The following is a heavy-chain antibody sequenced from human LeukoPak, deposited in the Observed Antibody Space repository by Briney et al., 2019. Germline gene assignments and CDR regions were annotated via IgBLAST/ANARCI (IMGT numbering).Heavy chain of an antibody. J-gene: IGHJ4*02. CDR2: IKQDGSQK. Sequence: PGGSLRLSCAASGFTFSSYLMSCVRQAPGKGLEWVANIKQDGSQKYYVDSVKGRFTISRDNAKNSLYLQMNSLRAEDTAVYYCARGGTTVTPKNFDFWGQGTLVTVSS. CDR1: GFTFSSYL. CDR3: ARGGTTVTPKNFDF. V-gene: IGHV3-7*01. D-gene: IGHD4-17*01.